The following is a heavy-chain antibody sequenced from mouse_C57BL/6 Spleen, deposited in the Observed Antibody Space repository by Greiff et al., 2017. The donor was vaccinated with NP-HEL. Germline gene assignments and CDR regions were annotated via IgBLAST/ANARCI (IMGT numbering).Heavy chain of an antibody. D-gene: IGHD2-14*01. Sequence: EVKLMESGEGLVKPGGSLKLSCAASGFTFSSYAMSWVRQTPEKRLEWVAYISSGGEYIYYADTVKGRFTISRDNARNTLYLQMSSLKSEDTAMYYCTRDRVYFDYWGQGTTLTVSS. V-gene: IGHV5-9-1*02. CDR3: TRDRVYFDY. CDR1: GFTFSSYA. J-gene: IGHJ2*01. CDR2: ISSGGEYI.